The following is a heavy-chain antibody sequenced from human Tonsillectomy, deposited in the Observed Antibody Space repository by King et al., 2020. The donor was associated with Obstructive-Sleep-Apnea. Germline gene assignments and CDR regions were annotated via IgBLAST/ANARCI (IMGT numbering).Heavy chain of an antibody. Sequence: VQLVESGGGLVQPWGSLRLSCAASGFTFSSYVMSWVRQAPGKGLEWVSAISGSGGSTYFADSVKGRFTISRDNSKNTLYLQMNSLRAEDTAVYYCAKGYYYDSSAYYYFDYWGQGTLVTVSS. V-gene: IGHV3-23*04. J-gene: IGHJ4*02. CDR1: GFTFSSYV. D-gene: IGHD3-22*01. CDR3: AKGYYYDSSAYYYFDY. CDR2: ISGSGGST.